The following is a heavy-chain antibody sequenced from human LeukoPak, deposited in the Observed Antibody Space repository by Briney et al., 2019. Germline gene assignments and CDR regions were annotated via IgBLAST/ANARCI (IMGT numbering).Heavy chain of an antibody. CDR3: GKIGVSGSYWDLDL. Sequence: RASVKVSCKPSGYTSTDYFTHWVRQAPGQGLERMGWIDPRNGGTRYAQNFQGRVTMTRDTSISTAYMELASLTSDDTAMYYCGKIGVSGSYWDLDLWGEGTGDSVS. V-gene: IGHV1-2*02. D-gene: IGHD1-26*01. J-gene: IGHJ4*02. CDR1: GYTSTDYF. CDR2: IDPRNGGT.